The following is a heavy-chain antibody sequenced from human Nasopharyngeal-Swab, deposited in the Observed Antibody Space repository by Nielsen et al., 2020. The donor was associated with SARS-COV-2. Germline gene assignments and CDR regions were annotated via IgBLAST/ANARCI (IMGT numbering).Heavy chain of an antibody. CDR2: MNPKSGDV. Sequence: ASVKVSCKSSGYTFSRNDINWVRQATGQGLEWMGWMNPKSGDVGYAQKFQGRVTMTRNTSTDTAYMELSSLRHEDTAVYYCAKGAFGFGHRWFDPWGQGTLVTVSS. CDR1: GYTFSRND. V-gene: IGHV1-8*01. D-gene: IGHD3-10*01. J-gene: IGHJ5*02. CDR3: AKGAFGFGHRWFDP.